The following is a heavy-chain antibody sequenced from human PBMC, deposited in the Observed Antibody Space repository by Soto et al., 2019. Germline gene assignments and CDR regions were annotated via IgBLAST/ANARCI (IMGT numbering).Heavy chain of an antibody. CDR3: ARDLFGYSSSFCLDY. CDR2: ISAYNGNT. Sequence: ASVKVSCKASGYTFTSYGISWVRQAPGQGLEWMGWISAYNGNTNYAQKLQGRVTMTTDTSTSTAYMELSSLRSDDTAVYYCARDLFGYSSSFCLDYWGQGTLVTVSS. J-gene: IGHJ4*02. D-gene: IGHD6-6*01. CDR1: GYTFTSYG. V-gene: IGHV1-18*04.